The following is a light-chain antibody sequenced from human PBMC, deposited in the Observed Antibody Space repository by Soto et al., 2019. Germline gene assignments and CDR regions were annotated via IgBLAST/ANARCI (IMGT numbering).Light chain of an antibody. Sequence: AIRMTQSPSSLSASTGDRVTITCRASQGISSYLAWYQQKPGKAPKLLIYAASTLQSGVPSRFSGSGSGTDFNLTISCLQSEDFATYCCQQYYSYPHTFGQGTKVEIK. V-gene: IGKV1-8*01. CDR1: QGISSY. CDR2: AAS. CDR3: QQYYSYPHT. J-gene: IGKJ1*01.